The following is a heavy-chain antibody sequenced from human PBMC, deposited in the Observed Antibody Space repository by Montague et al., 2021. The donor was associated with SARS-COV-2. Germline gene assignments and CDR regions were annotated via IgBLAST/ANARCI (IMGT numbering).Heavy chain of an antibody. V-gene: IGHV4-38-2*02. CDR1: GFSIGSGDY. Sequence: SETLSLTCTVSGFSIGSGDYWGWIRQPPGKGLEWIGSIYHSGTTYYNPSLQSRLTMSIDRSTNQFSLRLTSVTAADTAVFFCVREKAGGLRYVFDIWGQGTTVTVSS. J-gene: IGHJ3*02. CDR2: IYHSGTT. CDR3: VREKAGGLRYVFDI.